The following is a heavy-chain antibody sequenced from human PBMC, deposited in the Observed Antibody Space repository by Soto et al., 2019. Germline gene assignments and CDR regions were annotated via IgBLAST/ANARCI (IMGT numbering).Heavy chain of an antibody. CDR3: ARDLENIAVAGNFDY. D-gene: IGHD6-19*01. J-gene: IGHJ4*02. Sequence: HPGGSLRLSCAASGFTFSSYAMHWVRQAPGKGLEWVAVISYDGSNKYYADSVKGRFTISRDNSKNTLYLQMNSLRAEDTAVYYCARDLENIAVAGNFDYWGQGTLVTVSS. CDR2: ISYDGSNK. CDR1: GFTFSSYA. V-gene: IGHV3-30-3*01.